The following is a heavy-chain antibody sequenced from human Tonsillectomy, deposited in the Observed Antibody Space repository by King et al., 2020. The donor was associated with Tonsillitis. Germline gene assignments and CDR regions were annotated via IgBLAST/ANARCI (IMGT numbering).Heavy chain of an antibody. D-gene: IGHD3-10*01. CDR1: GYTFIDYY. CDR3: SRVFTSSVGGAEIPDYFDY. J-gene: IGHJ4*02. Sequence: VQLVESGAEVKKPGASVRVSCEASGYTFIDYYIHWVRQAPGQGLEWMGWIEPNSGGTDYAQKFQGRVTMTRYTYIRTAYMELSRLRSDDTAVYSCSRVFTSSVGGAEIPDYFDYWGQGTRVTVSS. V-gene: IGHV1-2*02. CDR2: IEPNSGGT.